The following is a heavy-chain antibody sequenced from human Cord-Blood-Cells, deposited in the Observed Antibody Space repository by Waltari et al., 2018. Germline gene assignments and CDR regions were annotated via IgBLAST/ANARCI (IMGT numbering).Heavy chain of an antibody. D-gene: IGHD6-19*01. V-gene: IGHV4-34*01. CDR1: GGSFSGYY. CDR2: INHSGST. Sequence: QVQLQQWGAGLLKPSETLSLTCAVYGGSFSGYYWSWIRQPPGKGLEWIGEINHSGSTNYNPSLKSRVTISVDTSKNQFSLKLGSVTAADTAVYYCARLAVAGTGDAFDIWGQGTMVTDSS. CDR3: ARLAVAGTGDAFDI. J-gene: IGHJ3*02.